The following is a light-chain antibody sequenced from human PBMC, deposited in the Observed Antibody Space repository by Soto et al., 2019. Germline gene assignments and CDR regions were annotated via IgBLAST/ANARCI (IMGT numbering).Light chain of an antibody. CDR2: EVS. CDR1: SSDVGGYNY. J-gene: IGLJ2*01. Sequence: QPVLTQPASVSGSPGQSITISCTGTSSDVGGYNYVSWYQQHPGKAPKLMIYEVSNRPSGVSNRFSGSKSGNTASLTISGLQAEDEADYYCSSYTSRSTYVVFGGGTQLTVL. V-gene: IGLV2-14*01. CDR3: SSYTSRSTYVV.